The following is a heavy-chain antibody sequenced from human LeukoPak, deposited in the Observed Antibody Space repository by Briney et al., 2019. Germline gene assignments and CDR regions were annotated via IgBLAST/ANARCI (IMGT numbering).Heavy chain of an antibody. CDR1: GFTFGSSP. V-gene: IGHV3-23*01. Sequence: GGSLRLSCEATGFTFGSSPMSWVRQAPGKGLEWVSSISVGGDYIYYADSVRGRFTISRDNSKSTLYLQMNSLRAEDTAVYYCAKIAVSGLWYFDLWGRGTLVTVPS. CDR3: AKIAVSGLWYFDL. CDR2: ISVGGDYI. D-gene: IGHD6-19*01. J-gene: IGHJ2*01.